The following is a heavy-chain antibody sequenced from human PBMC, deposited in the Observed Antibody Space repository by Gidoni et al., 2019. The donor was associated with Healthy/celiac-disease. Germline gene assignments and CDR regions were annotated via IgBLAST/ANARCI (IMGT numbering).Heavy chain of an antibody. D-gene: IGHD1-1*01. V-gene: IGHV3-30-3*01. J-gene: IGHJ6*02. Sequence: QVQLVESGGGVVQPGRSLRLSCAASGFTFSSYAMHWVRQAPGKGLEWVAVISYDGSNKYYADSVKGRFTISRDNSKNTLYLQMNSLRAEDTAVYYCAREGYIPAVYYYGMDVWGQGTTVTVSS. CDR1: GFTFSSYA. CDR3: AREGYIPAVYYYGMDV. CDR2: ISYDGSNK.